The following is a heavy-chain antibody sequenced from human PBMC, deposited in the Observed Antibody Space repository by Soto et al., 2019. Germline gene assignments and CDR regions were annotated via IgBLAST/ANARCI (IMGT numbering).Heavy chain of an antibody. CDR1: GGPIISGGYY. CDR3: VKCGVGTTGDN. CDR2: IYHSGTT. Sequence: QVQLQESGPGLVKPSQTLSLTCTVSGGPIISGGYYWTWIRQQPGKGLEGIGYIYHSGTTNYNPSSESRIIISIATTKNQYSLNLSSVNAADSSVDYCVKCGVGTTGDNWGQGTLVTVSS. V-gene: IGHV4-31*03. D-gene: IGHD4-17*01. J-gene: IGHJ4*02.